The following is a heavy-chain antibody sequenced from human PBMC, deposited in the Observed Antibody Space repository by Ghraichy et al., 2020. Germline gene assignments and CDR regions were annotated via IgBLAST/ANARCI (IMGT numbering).Heavy chain of an antibody. V-gene: IGHV3-74*01. CDR3: ARDALFDRSVNGVD. CDR1: GFTFRSDW. D-gene: IGHD2-15*01. CDR2: ISGDGSET. Sequence: GGSLRLSCAASGFTFRSDWMQWVRQAPGEGLVWLSRISGDGSETDYAESVRGRFTISRDNAKNTLYLQMSSLRADDTAVYFCARDALFDRSVNGVDWGQGTLVTVSS. J-gene: IGHJ4*02.